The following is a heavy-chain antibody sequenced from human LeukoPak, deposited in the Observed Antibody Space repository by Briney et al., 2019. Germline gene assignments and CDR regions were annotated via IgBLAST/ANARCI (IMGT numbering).Heavy chain of an antibody. D-gene: IGHD1-1*01. V-gene: IGHV1-8*01. CDR1: GYTFSSYE. Sequence: ASVKVSCKTSGYTFSSYEINWVRQAAGRGLEWVGWMNPKTGKTAYARNLQGRVTITRDTSISTAYMYLSTLRSEDTAVYYCERIRPVTTGLKGYYFDYWGQGTLVTVSS. CDR2: MNPKTGKT. CDR3: ERIRPVTTGLKGYYFDY. J-gene: IGHJ4*02.